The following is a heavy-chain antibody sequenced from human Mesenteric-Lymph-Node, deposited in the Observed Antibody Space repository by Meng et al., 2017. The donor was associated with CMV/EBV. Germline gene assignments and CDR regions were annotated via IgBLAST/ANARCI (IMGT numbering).Heavy chain of an antibody. Sequence: SVKVSCKASGGTFSSYTISWVRQAPGQGLEWMGRIIPILGIANYAQKFQGRVTITADKSTSTAYMELSSLRSADTAVYYCARIFWSGYYSDYYFDYWGQGTLVTVSS. V-gene: IGHV1-69*02. CDR2: IIPILGIA. CDR3: ARIFWSGYYSDYYFDY. CDR1: GGTFSSYT. J-gene: IGHJ4*02. D-gene: IGHD3-3*01.